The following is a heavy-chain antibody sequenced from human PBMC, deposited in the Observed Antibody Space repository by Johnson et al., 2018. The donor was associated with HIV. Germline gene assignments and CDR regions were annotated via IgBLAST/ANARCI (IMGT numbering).Heavy chain of an antibody. CDR1: GFTFSRFD. CDR3: AKGIAAAGTGAFDI. V-gene: IGHV3-13*01. Sequence: MLLVESGGGLVQPGGSLRLSCAASGFTFSRFDMRWVRQATGTGLEWVSVIGSADDTNYAGSGKGRFTISRENAKNSLFLQMNSPRAGDTAVYYCAKGIAAAGTGAFDIWGQGTMVTVSS. J-gene: IGHJ3*02. D-gene: IGHD6-13*01. CDR2: IGSADDT.